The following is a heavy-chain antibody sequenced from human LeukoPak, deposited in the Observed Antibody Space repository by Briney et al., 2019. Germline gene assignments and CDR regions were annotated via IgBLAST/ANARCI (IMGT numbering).Heavy chain of an antibody. Sequence: ASVKVSCKASGYTFTSYDINWVRQAPGQGLEWMGIINPSGGSTSYAQKFQGRVTMTRDMSTSTVYMELSSLRSEDTAVYYCARVRSYSSFDYWGQGTLVTVSS. D-gene: IGHD1-26*01. CDR2: INPSGGST. CDR3: ARVRSYSSFDY. CDR1: GYTFTSYD. J-gene: IGHJ4*02. V-gene: IGHV1-46*01.